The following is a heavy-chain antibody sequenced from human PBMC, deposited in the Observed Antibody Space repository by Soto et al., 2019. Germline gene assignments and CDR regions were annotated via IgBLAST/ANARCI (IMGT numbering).Heavy chain of an antibody. CDR1: GGSISSGGYS. CDR2: INHSGST. D-gene: IGHD2-2*01. Sequence: SETLSLTCAVSGGSISSGGYSWSWIRQPPGKGLEWIGEINHSGSTNYNPSLKSRVTISVDTSKNQFSLKLSSVTAADTAVYYCARERNIVVVPAASLGYYYYGMDVWGQGTTVTVSS. V-gene: IGHV4-34*01. J-gene: IGHJ6*02. CDR3: ARERNIVVVPAASLGYYYYGMDV.